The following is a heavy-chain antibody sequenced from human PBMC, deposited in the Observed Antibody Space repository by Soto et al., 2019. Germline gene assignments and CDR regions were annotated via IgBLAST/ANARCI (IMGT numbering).Heavy chain of an antibody. CDR2: ISGSGSST. Sequence: GGSLRLSCAASGFTFSSYAMSWVRQAPGKGLEWVSGISGSGSSTYYADSVKGRFTISRDNSKNTLYLQMNSLRAEDTAVYYCAKDNDRGVINYFDYWGQGNLVTVSS. CDR3: AKDNDRGVINYFDY. V-gene: IGHV3-23*01. D-gene: IGHD3-10*02. J-gene: IGHJ4*02. CDR1: GFTFSSYA.